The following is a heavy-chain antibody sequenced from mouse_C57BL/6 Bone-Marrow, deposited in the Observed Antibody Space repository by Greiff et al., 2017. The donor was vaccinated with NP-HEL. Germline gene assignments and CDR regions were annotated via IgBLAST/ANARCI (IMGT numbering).Heavy chain of an antibody. V-gene: IGHV3-6*01. J-gene: IGHJ3*01. CDR1: GYSITSGYY. CDR2: ISYDGSN. D-gene: IGHD2-3*01. Sequence: EVQRVESGPGLVKPSQSLSLTCSVTGYSITSGYYWNWIRQFPGNKLEWMGYISYDGSNNYNPSLKNRISITRDTSKNQFFLKLNSVTTEDTATYYCARGRLLPWFAYWGQGTLVTVSA. CDR3: ARGRLLPWFAY.